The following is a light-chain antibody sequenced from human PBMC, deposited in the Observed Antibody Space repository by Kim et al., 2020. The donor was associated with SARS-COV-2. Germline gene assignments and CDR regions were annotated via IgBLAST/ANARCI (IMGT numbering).Light chain of an antibody. J-gene: IGKJ1*01. CDR1: QDISNY. CDR2: AAS. CDR3: LQHHSYPRT. V-gene: IGKV1-17*03. Sequence: DIQMTQSPSAMSASVGDRVTITCRASQDISNYLAWFQQKPGKVPQRLIYAASRLHSGVPARFSGSGSGTEFTLTISSLQPEDFATYYCLQHHSYPRTFGPGTKVDIK.